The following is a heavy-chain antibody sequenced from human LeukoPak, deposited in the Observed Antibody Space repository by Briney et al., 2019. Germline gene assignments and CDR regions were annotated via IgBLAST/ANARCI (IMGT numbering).Heavy chain of an antibody. D-gene: IGHD6-19*01. CDR1: GYTLTGYY. Sequence: GASVKVSCKASGYTLTGYYLHWVRQAPGQGLEWMGWINPNTGATHSAQKFQGRITMTRDTSISTAYMDLSCLRSDDTAVYYCARDRVGSGWPRPYYFEVWGQGTLVTVSS. CDR3: ARDRVGSGWPRPYYFEV. V-gene: IGHV1-2*02. CDR2: INPNTGAT. J-gene: IGHJ4*02.